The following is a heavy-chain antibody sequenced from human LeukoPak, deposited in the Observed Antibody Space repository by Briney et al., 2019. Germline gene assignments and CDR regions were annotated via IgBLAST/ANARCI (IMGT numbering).Heavy chain of an antibody. CDR1: GYTFTSYG. V-gene: IGHV1-18*01. CDR3: ARDGSSGWDFDY. J-gene: IGHJ4*02. D-gene: IGHD6-19*01. Sequence: ASVKVSCKASGYTFTSYGISWVRQAPGQGLEWMGWISAYNGNTNYAQKLQGRVTMTTDTSTSTAYTELRSQRSDDTAVYYCARDGSSGWDFDYWGQGTLVTVSS. CDR2: ISAYNGNT.